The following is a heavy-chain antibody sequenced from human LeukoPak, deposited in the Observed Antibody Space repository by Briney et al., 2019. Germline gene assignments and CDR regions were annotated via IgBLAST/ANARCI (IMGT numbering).Heavy chain of an antibody. D-gene: IGHD1-26*01. J-gene: IGHJ4*02. Sequence: GASVKVSCKASGYTFTAYYMHWVRQAPGQGLERMGWINPNSGGTNYAQKFQGRVTMTRDTSISTAYMELSRLRSDDTAVYYCARDVGRLVIVGATGHFDYWGQGTLVTVSS. V-gene: IGHV1-2*02. CDR2: INPNSGGT. CDR1: GYTFTAYY. CDR3: ARDVGRLVIVGATGHFDY.